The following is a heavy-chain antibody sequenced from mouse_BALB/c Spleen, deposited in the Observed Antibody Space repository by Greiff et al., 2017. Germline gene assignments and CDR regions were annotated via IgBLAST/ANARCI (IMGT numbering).Heavy chain of an antibody. CDR1: GYTFTSYW. V-gene: IGHV1S22*01. CDR2: IYPGSGST. D-gene: IGHD2-10*02. J-gene: IGHJ4*01. Sequence: LQQPGSELVRPGASVKLSCKASGYTFTSYWMHWVKQRHGQGLEWIGNIYPGSGSTNYDEKFKSKGTLTVDTSSSTAYMHLSSLTSEDSAVYYCTRGKKGYGNYEYYAMDYGGQGTSVTVSS. CDR3: TRGKKGYGNYEYYAMDY.